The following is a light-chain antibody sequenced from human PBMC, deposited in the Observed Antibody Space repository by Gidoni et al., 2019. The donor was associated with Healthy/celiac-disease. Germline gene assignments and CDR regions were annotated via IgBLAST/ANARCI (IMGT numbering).Light chain of an antibody. CDR2: GAS. J-gene: IGKJ1*01. CDR1: QSVSSN. CDR3: QQYNNWPPGT. V-gene: IGKV3-15*01. Sequence: EIVMTQSPATLSVSPGERATLSCRASQSVSSNLACYQQKPGQAPRLLIYGASTRATGIPARFSGSGSGTEFTLTISSLHSEDFAVYYCQQYNNWPPGTFGQGTKVEIK.